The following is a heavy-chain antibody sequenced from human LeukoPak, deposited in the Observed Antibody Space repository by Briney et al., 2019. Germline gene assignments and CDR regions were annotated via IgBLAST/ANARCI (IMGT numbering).Heavy chain of an antibody. CDR3: ASNYYDSSGYYGPFDY. CDR2: IIPIFGIA. Sequence: SVKVSCKASGGTFSSYAISWVRQAPGQGLEWMGRIIPIFGIANYAQKFQGRVTITADKSTSTAYMELSSLRSEDTAVYYCASNYYDSSGYYGPFDYWGQGTLVTVSP. CDR1: GGTFSSYA. D-gene: IGHD3-22*01. V-gene: IGHV1-69*04. J-gene: IGHJ4*02.